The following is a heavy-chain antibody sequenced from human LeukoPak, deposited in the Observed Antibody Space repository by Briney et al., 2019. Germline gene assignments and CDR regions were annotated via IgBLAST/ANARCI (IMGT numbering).Heavy chain of an antibody. Sequence: GESLKISCKGSGYSFTSYWIGWVRQMPGKGLEWMGIIYPGDSDTRYSPSFQGQVTISADKSISTAYLQWSSLKASDTAMYYCARHFSGSGSHYTFDYWGQGTLVTVSS. D-gene: IGHD3-10*01. CDR2: IYPGDSDT. J-gene: IGHJ4*02. CDR1: GYSFTSYW. V-gene: IGHV5-51*01. CDR3: ARHFSGSGSHYTFDY.